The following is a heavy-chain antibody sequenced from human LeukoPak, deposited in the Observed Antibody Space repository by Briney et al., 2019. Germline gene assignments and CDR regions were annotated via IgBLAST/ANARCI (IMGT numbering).Heavy chain of an antibody. Sequence: ASAKVSCKASGYTFTSYDINWVRQATGQGLEWMGWMNPNSGNTGYAQKFQGRVTMTRNTSISTAYMELSSLRSEDTAVYYCARGPQAAAGTYYFDYWAREPWSPSPQ. CDR3: ARGPQAAAGTYYFDY. V-gene: IGHV1-8*01. CDR2: MNPNSGNT. CDR1: GYTFTSYD. D-gene: IGHD6-13*01. J-gene: IGHJ4*02.